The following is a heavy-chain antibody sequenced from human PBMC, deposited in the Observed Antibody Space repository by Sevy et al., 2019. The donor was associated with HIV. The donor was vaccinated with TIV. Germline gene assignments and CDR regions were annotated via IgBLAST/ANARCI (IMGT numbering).Heavy chain of an antibody. V-gene: IGHV3-9*01. CDR3: TREDRPLIEAAGGYFDL. J-gene: IGHJ4*02. Sequence: GGSLRLSCSASGFAFETYPMHWVRQAPGKGLEWVSGITWNSGNTGYADSVKGRFIVSRDKAKESLFLQMDSRRPDDRAVYFCTREDRPLIEAAGGYFDLWGQGTLVTVSS. D-gene: IGHD6-13*01. CDR1: GFAFETYP. CDR2: ITWNSGNT.